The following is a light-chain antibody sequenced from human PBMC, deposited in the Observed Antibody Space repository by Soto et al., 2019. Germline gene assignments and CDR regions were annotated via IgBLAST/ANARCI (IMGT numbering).Light chain of an antibody. CDR2: DAS. CDR1: QGISSA. J-gene: IGKJ3*01. V-gene: IGKV1-13*02. Sequence: AIPLTQSPSSLSASVGDRVTITYRASQGISSALAWYQQKPGKAPKLLIYDASSLESGVPSRFSGSGSGTDFTLTISSLQPEDFATYYCQQFNSYLFGPGTKVDIK. CDR3: QQFNSYL.